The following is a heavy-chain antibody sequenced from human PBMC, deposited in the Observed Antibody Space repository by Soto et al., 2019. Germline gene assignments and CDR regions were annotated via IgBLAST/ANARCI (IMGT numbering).Heavy chain of an antibody. V-gene: IGHV1-18*04. CDR1: GYSFTSYW. J-gene: IGHJ4*02. D-gene: IGHD6-19*01. CDR3: ARENIAVAGTGY. Sequence: GESLKISCKGFGYSFTSYWIGRVRQMPGKGLEWMGWISAYNGNTNYAQKLQGRVTMTTDTSTSTAYMELRSLRSDDTAVYYCARENIAVAGTGYWGQGTLVNVSS. CDR2: ISAYNGNT.